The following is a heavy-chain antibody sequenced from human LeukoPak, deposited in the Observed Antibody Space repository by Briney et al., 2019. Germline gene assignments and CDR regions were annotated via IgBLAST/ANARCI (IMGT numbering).Heavy chain of an antibody. V-gene: IGHV3-30*04. J-gene: IGHJ6*03. Sequence: GSLRLSCAASGFTFSSYAMHWVRQAPGKGLEWVAVISYDGSNKYYADSVKGRFTFSRDNSKSTLYLQMNSLRAEDTAIYYCAKDLFSGSGRAGNMDVWGKGTTVTVSS. CDR1: GFTFSSYA. CDR2: ISYDGSNK. D-gene: IGHD3-10*01. CDR3: AKDLFSGSGRAGNMDV.